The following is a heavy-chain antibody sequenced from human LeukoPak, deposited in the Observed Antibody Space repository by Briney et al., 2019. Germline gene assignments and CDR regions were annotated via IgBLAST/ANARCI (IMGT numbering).Heavy chain of an antibody. J-gene: IGHJ4*02. V-gene: IGHV3-30*18. CDR2: ISYDGSNK. Sequence: PGGSLRLSCAASGFTFSSYGMHWVRQAPGKGLEWVAVISYDGSNKYYADSVKGRFTISRDNSKNTLYLQMNSLRAEDTAVYYCAKAGWSGFGYFNYWGQGTLVTVSS. CDR3: AKAGWSGFGYFNY. CDR1: GFTFSSYG. D-gene: IGHD3-3*01.